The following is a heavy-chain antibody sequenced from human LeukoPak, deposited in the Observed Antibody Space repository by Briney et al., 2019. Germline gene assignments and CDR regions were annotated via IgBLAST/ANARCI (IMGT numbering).Heavy chain of an antibody. V-gene: IGHV1-2*02. CDR2: INPNSGGT. D-gene: IGHD6-6*01. Sequence: GASVKVSCKASGYTFTGYYMHWVRQAPGQGLEWMGWINPNSGGTNYAQKFQGRATMTRDTSISTAYMELSRLRSDDTAVYYCARVGPLEYSSSYGMDVWGQGTTVTVSS. CDR1: GYTFTGYY. CDR3: ARVGPLEYSSSYGMDV. J-gene: IGHJ6*02.